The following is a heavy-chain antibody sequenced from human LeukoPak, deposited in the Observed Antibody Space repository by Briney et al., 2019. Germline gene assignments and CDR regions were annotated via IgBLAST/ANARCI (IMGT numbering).Heavy chain of an antibody. CDR2: ISGSGGST. V-gene: IGHV3-23*01. CDR3: ARYCSGGSCYDSEYYYMDV. D-gene: IGHD2-15*01. J-gene: IGHJ6*03. Sequence: GGSLRLSCAAYGFSFSSIAMSWVRQAPGKGLEWVSAISGSGGSTYYADSVKGRFTISRDNAKNSLYLQMSSLRAEDTAVYYCARYCSGGSCYDSEYYYMDVWGKGTTVTVSS. CDR1: GFSFSSIA.